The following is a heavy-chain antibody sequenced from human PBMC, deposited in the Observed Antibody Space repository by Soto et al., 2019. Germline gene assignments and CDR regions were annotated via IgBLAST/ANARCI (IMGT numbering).Heavy chain of an antibody. V-gene: IGHV3-9*01. CDR3: AKDMEGGSTTSYGAFDI. CDR2: ISWNSGSI. Sequence: GGSLRLSCAASGFTFDDYAMHWVRQAPGKGLEWVSGISWNSGSIGYADSVKGRFTISRDNAKNSLYLQMNSLRAEDTALYYCAKDMEGGSTTSYGAFDIWGQGTMVTVSS. CDR1: GFTFDDYA. J-gene: IGHJ3*02. D-gene: IGHD2-2*01.